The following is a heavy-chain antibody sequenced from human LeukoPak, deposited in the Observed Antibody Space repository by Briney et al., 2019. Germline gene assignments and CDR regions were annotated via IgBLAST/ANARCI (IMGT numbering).Heavy chain of an antibody. CDR2: ISGSGGST. D-gene: IGHD3-22*01. V-gene: IGHV3-23*01. J-gene: IGHJ4*02. CDR1: GFTFSSYA. Sequence: GGSLRLSCAASGFTFSSYAMSWVRQAPGKGLEWVSAISGSGGSTYYADSVKGRFTISRDNAKNSLYLQMNSLRGEDTAVYYCARQNGAGYYYYFDSWGQGTLVSVSS. CDR3: ARQNGAGYYYYFDS.